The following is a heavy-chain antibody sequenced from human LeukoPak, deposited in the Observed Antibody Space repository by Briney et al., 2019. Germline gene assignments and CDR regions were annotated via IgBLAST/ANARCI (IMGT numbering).Heavy chain of an antibody. CDR3: ARSYSGSYYAESGVDY. D-gene: IGHD1-26*01. Sequence: GASVKVSCKASGYTFINYYMHWVRQAPGQGLEWMGIINPSGGSTRYAQKFQGRVTMTRDTSTSTVHMELSSLGSEDTAVYYCARSYSGSYYAESGVDYWGQGTLVTVSS. J-gene: IGHJ4*02. CDR1: GYTFINYY. V-gene: IGHV1-46*01. CDR2: INPSGGST.